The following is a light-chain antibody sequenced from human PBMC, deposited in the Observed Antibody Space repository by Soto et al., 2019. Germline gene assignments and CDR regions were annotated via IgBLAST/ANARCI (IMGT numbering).Light chain of an antibody. Sequence: DIQMTQSPSSLSASVGDRVTITCRASQNISSYLNWYQQKPGKAPKLLIYAASSLQSGVPSRFSGSGSGADFTLTFSSLQPEDFETYYCQQSYYSPLSFGGGTKVDIK. V-gene: IGKV1-39*01. CDR3: QQSYYSPLS. CDR1: QNISSY. CDR2: AAS. J-gene: IGKJ4*01.